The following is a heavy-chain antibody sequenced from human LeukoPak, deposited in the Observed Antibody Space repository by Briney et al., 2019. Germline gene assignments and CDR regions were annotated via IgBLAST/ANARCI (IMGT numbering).Heavy chain of an antibody. CDR3: ARQMTTVTTVAFDI. CDR1: GFTFSSYW. V-gene: IGHV3-7*03. J-gene: IGHJ3*02. D-gene: IGHD4-17*01. Sequence: GGSLRLSCAASGFTFSSYWMSWVRQAPGKGLEWVANIKQDGSEKYYVDSVKGRFTISRDNAKNSLYLQMNSLRAEDTAVYYCARQMTTVTTVAFDIWGQGTMVTVSS. CDR2: IKQDGSEK.